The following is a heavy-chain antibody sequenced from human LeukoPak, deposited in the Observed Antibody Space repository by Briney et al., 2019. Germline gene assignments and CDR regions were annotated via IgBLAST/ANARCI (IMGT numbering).Heavy chain of an antibody. V-gene: IGHV4-34*01. CDR3: ARGTTVTTFGWFDP. CDR2: INHSGST. Sequence: NPSETLSLTCAVYGGSFSGYYWSWIRQPPGKGLEWIGEINHSGSTNCNPSLKSRVTISVDTSKNQFSLKLSSVTAADTAVYYCARGTTVTTFGWFDPWGQGTLVTVSS. D-gene: IGHD4-11*01. CDR1: GGSFSGYY. J-gene: IGHJ5*02.